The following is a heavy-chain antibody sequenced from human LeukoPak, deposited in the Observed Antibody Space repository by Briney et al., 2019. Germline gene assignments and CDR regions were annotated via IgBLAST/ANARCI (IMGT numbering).Heavy chain of an antibody. J-gene: IGHJ6*03. V-gene: IGHV3-7*01. D-gene: IGHD2/OR15-2a*01. CDR3: ARGEFGDYYYFYMDV. CDR1: GFTFSSYW. CDR2: IKQAGSEK. Sequence: SGGSLRLSCAASGFTFSSYWMNWVRQAPGKGLEWVANIKQAGSEKYYVDSVKGRFTISRDNAKNSLYLQMNSLRAEDTATYYCARGEFGDYYYFYMDVWGKGTTVTVSS.